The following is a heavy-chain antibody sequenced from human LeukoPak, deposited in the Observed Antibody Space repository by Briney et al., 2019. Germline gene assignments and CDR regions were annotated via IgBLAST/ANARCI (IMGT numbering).Heavy chain of an antibody. Sequence: SETLSLTCTVSGVSISSSSYYWGWIRQPPGKGLEWIGSIYYSGSTYYNPSLESRVTISVDTSKNQFSLKLSSVTAADTAVYYCARSTKEYSSCWYILPGYWGQGTLVTVSS. D-gene: IGHD6-19*01. CDR1: GVSISSSSYY. CDR2: IYYSGST. V-gene: IGHV4-39*01. CDR3: ARSTKEYSSCWYILPGY. J-gene: IGHJ4*02.